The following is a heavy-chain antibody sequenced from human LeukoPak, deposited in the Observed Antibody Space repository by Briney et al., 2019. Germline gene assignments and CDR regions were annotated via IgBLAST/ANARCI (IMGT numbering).Heavy chain of an antibody. Sequence: PSETLSLTCTVSGGSISSSSYYWGWIRQPPGKGLEWIGYIYYSGSTNYNPSLKSRVTISVDTSKNQFSLKLSSVTAADTAVYYCARDRTKGGHDAFDIWGQGTMVTVSS. CDR1: GGSISSSSYY. CDR3: ARDRTKGGHDAFDI. CDR2: IYYSGST. J-gene: IGHJ3*02. V-gene: IGHV4-61*01.